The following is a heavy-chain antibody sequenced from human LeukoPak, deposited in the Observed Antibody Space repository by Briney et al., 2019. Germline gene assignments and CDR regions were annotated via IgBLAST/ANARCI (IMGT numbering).Heavy chain of an antibody. CDR1: GFTFDDYG. CDR3: AKSPSNWGGLDAFEI. V-gene: IGHV3-20*04. D-gene: IGHD3-16*01. J-gene: IGHJ3*02. CDR2: VNWKGDLT. Sequence: GGSLRLSCAAAGFTFDDYGMSWVRQVAGKGLEWVSTVNWKGDLTCYVDSVKGRFTISRDNRKNSLYLQMNSLTAEDTALYYCAKSPSNWGGLDAFEIGGQGTLVTVYS.